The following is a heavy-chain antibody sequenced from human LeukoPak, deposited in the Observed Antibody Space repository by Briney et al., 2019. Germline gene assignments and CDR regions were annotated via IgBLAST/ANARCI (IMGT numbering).Heavy chain of an antibody. Sequence: PSETLSLTCTVSGYSISSGYYWGWIRQPPGKGLEWIGSIYHSGSTYYNPSLKSRVTISVDTSKNQFSLKLSSVTAADTAVYYCARELPSSSRNKGLDYWGQGTLVTVSS. CDR3: ARELPSSSRNKGLDY. D-gene: IGHD6-13*01. CDR1: GYSISSGYY. J-gene: IGHJ4*02. CDR2: IYHSGST. V-gene: IGHV4-38-2*02.